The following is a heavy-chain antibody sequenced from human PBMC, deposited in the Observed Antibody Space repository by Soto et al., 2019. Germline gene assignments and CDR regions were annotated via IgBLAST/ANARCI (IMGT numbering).Heavy chain of an antibody. J-gene: IGHJ4*02. V-gene: IGHV4-30-2*01. CDR2: IYHSGST. CDR3: ARQYDYVWGSYRYGYYFDY. D-gene: IGHD3-16*02. CDR1: GGSISSGGYS. Sequence: SETLSLTCAVSGGSISSGGYSWSWIRQPPGKGLEWIGYIYHSGSTYHNPSLKSRVTISVDRSKNQFSLKLSSVTAADTAVYYCARQYDYVWGSYRYGYYFDYWGQGTLVTVSS.